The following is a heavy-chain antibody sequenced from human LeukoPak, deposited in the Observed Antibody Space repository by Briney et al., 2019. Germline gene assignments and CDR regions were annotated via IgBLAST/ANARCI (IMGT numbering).Heavy chain of an antibody. CDR3: AVGYGYLLG. CDR2: TYYRSRWYN. J-gene: IGHJ4*02. D-gene: IGHD5-18*01. CDR1: GDSVSSNSAA. V-gene: IGHV6-1*01. Sequence: SQTLSLTCAISGDSVSSNSAAWNWIRQSSSRGLEWLGRTYYRSRWYNGFAPSVKSRITINPDTSKNQFSLQLNSVTPEDTAVYYCAVGYGYLLGWGQGILVTVSS.